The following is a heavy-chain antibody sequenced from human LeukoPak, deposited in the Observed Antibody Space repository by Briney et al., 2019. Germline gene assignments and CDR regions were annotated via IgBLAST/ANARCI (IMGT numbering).Heavy chain of an antibody. J-gene: IGHJ6*02. Sequence: GGSLRLSCAASGFTSSNAWMNWVRRAPGKGLEWVGRIKCKTDGGTTDYAAPVKGRFTISRDDAKNTLYLQMNSLKTEDTAVYYCTTDHRVTVVRGVIIIPDYYYYYGMDVWGQGATVTVSS. CDR3: TTDHRVTVVRGVIIIPDYYYYYGMDV. V-gene: IGHV3-15*07. CDR1: GFTSSNAW. CDR2: IKCKTDGGTT. D-gene: IGHD3-10*01.